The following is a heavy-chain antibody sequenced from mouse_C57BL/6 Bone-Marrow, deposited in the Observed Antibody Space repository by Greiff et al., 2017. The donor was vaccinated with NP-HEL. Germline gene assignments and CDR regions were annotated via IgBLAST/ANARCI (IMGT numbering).Heavy chain of an antibody. D-gene: IGHD2-4*01. CDR1: GYTFTSYW. J-gene: IGHJ4*01. V-gene: IGHV1-64*01. CDR3: AGDRLRVLDY. CDR2: IHPNSGST. Sequence: QVQLQQPGAELVKPGASVKLSCKASGYTFTSYWMHWVKQRPGQGLEWIGMIHPNSGSTNYHEKFKSKATLTVDKSSSTAYMQLSSLTSEDSAVYYCAGDRLRVLDYWGQGTSVTVSS.